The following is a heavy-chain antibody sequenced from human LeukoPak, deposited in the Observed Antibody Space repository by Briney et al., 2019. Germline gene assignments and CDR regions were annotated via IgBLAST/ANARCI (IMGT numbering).Heavy chain of an antibody. CDR3: ARMDCSNVSCYLYY. Sequence: SETLSLTCTVSGGSMSTYFWSWIRQPPGKGLEWIGYLHSRGSSNNNGGSTNYNPSLKSRVTISVDTYKNQFSLKLSSVAAADTAVYYCARMDCSNVSCYLYYWGQGALVTVSS. J-gene: IGHJ4*02. CDR2: LHSRGSSNNNGGST. D-gene: IGHD2-21*01. CDR1: GGSMSTYF. V-gene: IGHV4-4*08.